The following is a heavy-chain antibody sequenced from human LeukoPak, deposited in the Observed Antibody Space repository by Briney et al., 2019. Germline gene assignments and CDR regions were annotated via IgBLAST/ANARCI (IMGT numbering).Heavy chain of an antibody. CDR3: ASGERGYSYGPLDY. CDR1: GGSIRSYY. V-gene: IGHV4-4*09. D-gene: IGHD5-18*01. J-gene: IGHJ4*02. CDR2: IFFAGST. Sequence: SETLSLTCTVSGGSIRSYYWSWIRQPPGKGLEWIGYIFFAGSTTYNPSLKSRVTISIDTSKNQLSLKLNSVTAADAAVYYCASGERGYSYGPLDYWGQGTLVTVSS.